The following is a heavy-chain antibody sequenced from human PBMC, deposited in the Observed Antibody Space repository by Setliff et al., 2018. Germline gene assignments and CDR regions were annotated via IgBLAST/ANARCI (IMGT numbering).Heavy chain of an antibody. D-gene: IGHD3-10*01. V-gene: IGHV4-38-2*02. CDR1: YYSISSGYY. J-gene: IGHJ3*02. CDR2: MYHSGST. CDR3: ARDLNRWVGEFAFDI. Sequence: SETLSLTCAVSYYSISSGYYWGWIRQPPGKGLEWIGSMYHSGSTYYSPSLESRVTISVDMSKNHLSLKLSSVTAADTAVYYCARDLNRWVGEFAFDIWGQGTMVT.